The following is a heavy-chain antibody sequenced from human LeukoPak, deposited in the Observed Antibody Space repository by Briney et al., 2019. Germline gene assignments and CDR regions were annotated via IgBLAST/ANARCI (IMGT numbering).Heavy chain of an antibody. CDR3: ARHSNYASGSTAKGLFDY. D-gene: IGHD3-10*01. J-gene: IGHJ4*02. V-gene: IGHV4-39*01. Sequence: SETLSLTCTVSGGSISNSRYYWGWIRQPPGKGLEWIASVYYTGTTYYNPSLKSRVTIFVETSKNQVSLRLSSVTAADTAVYYCARHSNYASGSTAKGLFDYWGQGTLVSVSS. CDR2: VYYTGTT. CDR1: GGSISNSRYY.